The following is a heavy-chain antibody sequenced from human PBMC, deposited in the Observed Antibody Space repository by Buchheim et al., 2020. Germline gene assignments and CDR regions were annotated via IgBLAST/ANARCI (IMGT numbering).Heavy chain of an antibody. CDR1: GFTFSSCG. J-gene: IGHJ4*02. D-gene: IGHD4-17*01. CDR3: AKRTRDYGDNLDY. CDR2: ISYDGSNK. Sequence: QVQLVESGGGVVQPGRSLRLSCAASGFTFSSCGMNWVRQAPGKGLEWVAGISYDGSNKYYADSVRGRFTISRDNSKNTLYLHMNNQKTEYTSVYFCAKRTRDYGDNLDYWGQGT. V-gene: IGHV3-30*18.